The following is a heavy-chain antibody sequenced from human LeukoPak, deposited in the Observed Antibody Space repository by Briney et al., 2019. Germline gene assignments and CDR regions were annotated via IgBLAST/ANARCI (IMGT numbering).Heavy chain of an antibody. CDR1: VYTFTSYG. Sequence: ASVKVSCKASVYTFTSYGISWVRQAPGQGLEGMGWISAYNGNTNYAQKLQGRVTMTTDTSTSTAYMGLRSLRSDDTAVYYCARDGDVGVQSWFDPWGQGTLVTVSS. CDR3: ARDGDVGVQSWFDP. J-gene: IGHJ5*02. CDR2: ISAYNGNT. D-gene: IGHD1-26*01. V-gene: IGHV1-18*01.